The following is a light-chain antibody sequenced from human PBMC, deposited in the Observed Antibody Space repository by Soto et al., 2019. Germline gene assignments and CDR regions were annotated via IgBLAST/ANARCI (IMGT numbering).Light chain of an antibody. V-gene: IGKV1-6*01. CDR1: QGIRND. Sequence: AIQITQSPSSLSASVGDRVTITCRASQGIRNDLGWYTQKPGKALKLLIYAASSLQSGVPSLFSASGSGTDFTLTISSLQPEDFATYYCLQDYNCTLTFGQGTKVDI. CDR3: LQDYNCTLT. J-gene: IGKJ1*01. CDR2: AAS.